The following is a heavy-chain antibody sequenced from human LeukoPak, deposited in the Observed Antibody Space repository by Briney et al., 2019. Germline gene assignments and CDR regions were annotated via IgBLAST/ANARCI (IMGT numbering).Heavy chain of an antibody. CDR2: IHNSGTT. CDR3: ARRYYYNLGSFPFDF. V-gene: IGHV4-34*01. Sequence: SETLSLTCAVSGGPFSGYFWSWIRQSSGKGLEWIWEIHNSGTTNYNPSLNSRVTISEDTSKNQFYLNLSSVTAADTAVYYCARRYYYNLGSFPFDFWGQGTLVTVS. CDR1: GGPFSGYF. D-gene: IGHD3-10*01. J-gene: IGHJ4*02.